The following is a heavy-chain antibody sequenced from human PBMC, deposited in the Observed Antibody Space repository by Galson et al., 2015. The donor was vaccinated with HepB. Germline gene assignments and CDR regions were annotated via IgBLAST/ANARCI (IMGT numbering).Heavy chain of an antibody. Sequence: SVKVSCKASGYTFTSYGVSWVRQAPGQGLEWMGWISAYNGNTNYAQKLQGRVTMTTDTSTSTAYMELRSLRSDDTAVYYCARDQAGDFWSTPYGSYHWFDPWGQGTLVTVSS. J-gene: IGHJ5*02. CDR1: GYTFTSYG. V-gene: IGHV1-18*01. CDR3: ARDQAGDFWSTPYGSYHWFDP. D-gene: IGHD3-3*01. CDR2: ISAYNGNT.